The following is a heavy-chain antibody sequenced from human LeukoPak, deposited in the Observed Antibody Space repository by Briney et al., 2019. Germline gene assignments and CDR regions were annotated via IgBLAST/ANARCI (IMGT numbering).Heavy chain of an antibody. CDR2: MNPNSGNT. V-gene: IGHV1-8*01. D-gene: IGHD4-17*01. Sequence: ASVKVSCKASGYTITSYDINWVRQATGQGLEWMGWMNPNSGNTGYAQKFQGRVTMTRNTSISTAYMELSSLRSEDTAVYYCARGRDDYGDRDAFDIWGQGTMVTVSS. CDR1: GYTITSYD. J-gene: IGHJ3*02. CDR3: ARGRDDYGDRDAFDI.